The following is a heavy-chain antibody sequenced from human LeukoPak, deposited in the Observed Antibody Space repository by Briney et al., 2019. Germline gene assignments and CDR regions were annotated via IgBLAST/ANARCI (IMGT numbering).Heavy chain of an antibody. CDR2: INAGNGNT. D-gene: IGHD1-26*01. J-gene: IGHJ4*02. V-gene: IGHV1-3*03. Sequence: ASVKVSCKASGYTFTSYAMHWVRQAPGQRLEWMGWINAGNGNTKYSQEFQGRVTITRDTSASTAYMELSSLRSEDMAVYYCARDSGELLGSYYFDYWGQGTLVTVSS. CDR1: GYTFTSYA. CDR3: ARDSGELLGSYYFDY.